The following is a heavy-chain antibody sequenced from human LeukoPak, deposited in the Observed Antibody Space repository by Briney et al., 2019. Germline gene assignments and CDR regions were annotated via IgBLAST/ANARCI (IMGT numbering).Heavy chain of an antibody. J-gene: IGHJ4*02. CDR3: ARDQVLVRATLDY. CDR1: GFTFSTYY. V-gene: IGHV3-48*02. CDR2: ISSGSSTI. D-gene: IGHD3-10*01. Sequence: YCAASGFTFSTYYMNWDRQAPGKGLEWVSYISSGSSTIYYADSVKVRFTMSRDNDKDSLYLQMNSLRDEDTAVYYCARDQVLVRATLDYWGQGTLVTVSS.